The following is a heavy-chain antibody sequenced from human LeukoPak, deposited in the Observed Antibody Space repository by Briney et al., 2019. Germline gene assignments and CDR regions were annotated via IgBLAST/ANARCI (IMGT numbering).Heavy chain of an antibody. D-gene: IGHD3-22*01. CDR2: VNTNTGNP. J-gene: IGHJ4*02. Sequence: ASVKVSCKASGYTFTRNTINWVRQAPGQGLEWMGWVNTNTGNPTYAQGFTGRFVFSSDTSVSTAYLQVGSLKAEDTAVYYCVTNFDSSGYFGYWGQGTLVTVSS. CDR1: GYTFTRNT. V-gene: IGHV7-4-1*01. CDR3: VTNFDSSGYFGY.